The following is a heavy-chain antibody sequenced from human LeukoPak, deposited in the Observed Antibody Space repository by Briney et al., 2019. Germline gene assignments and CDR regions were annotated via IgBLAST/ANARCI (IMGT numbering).Heavy chain of an antibody. D-gene: IGHD5-24*01. CDR1: GGSVGSGAYY. J-gene: IGHJ4*02. V-gene: IGHV4-61*08. Sequence: SETLPLTCTVSGGSVGSGAYYWSWIRQPPGKGLEWIGHIYYSGSTNYNPSLKSRVTMSVDTSKNQFSLRLSSVTAADTAVYYCAKLKWLQHSYYFDYWGQGTLVTVSS. CDR3: AKLKWLQHSYYFDY. CDR2: IYYSGST.